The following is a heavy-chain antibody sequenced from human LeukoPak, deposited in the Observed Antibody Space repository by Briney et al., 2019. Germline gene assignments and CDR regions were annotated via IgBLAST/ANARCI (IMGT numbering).Heavy chain of an antibody. CDR2: ISGDGDVT. CDR3: AKVGYCIINCFRTHDY. D-gene: IGHD2-15*01. V-gene: IGHV3-23*01. J-gene: IGHJ4*02. Sequence: GGSLRLSCVASGFSFSDSVMSWVRQAPGKGLEWVSSISGDGDVTYCAASVKGRFTISRDNSKSTVYLQLNSLRVEDTATYYCAKVGYCIINCFRTHDYWGQGALVTVSS. CDR1: GFSFSDSV.